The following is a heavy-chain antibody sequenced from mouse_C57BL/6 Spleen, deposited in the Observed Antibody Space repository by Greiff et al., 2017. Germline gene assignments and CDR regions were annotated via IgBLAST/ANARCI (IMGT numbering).Heavy chain of an antibody. V-gene: IGHV1-64*01. CDR3: HYYGSSYGDCDY. D-gene: IGHD1-1*01. CDR2: IHPNSGST. Sequence: VQLQQPGAELVKPGASVKLSCKASGYTFTSYWMHWVKQRPGQGLEWIGMIHPNSGSTNYNEKFKSKATLTVDKSSSTAYMQLSSLTSEDSAVYYCHYYGSSYGDCDYWGQGTTLTVSS. CDR1: GYTFTSYW. J-gene: IGHJ2*01.